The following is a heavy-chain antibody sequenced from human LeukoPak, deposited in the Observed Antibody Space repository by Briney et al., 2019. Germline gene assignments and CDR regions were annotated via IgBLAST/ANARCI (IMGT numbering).Heavy chain of an antibody. D-gene: IGHD5-18*01. J-gene: IGHJ3*02. CDR1: GFTFRNYA. Sequence: GSLRLSCVASGFTFRNYAMSWIRQPPGKGLEWIGEINHSGSTNYNPSLKSRVTISVDTSKNQFSLKLSSVTAADTAVYYCAGAERQTAMVTRAAFNIWGQGTMVTVSS. CDR2: INHSGST. CDR3: AGAERQTAMVTRAAFNI. V-gene: IGHV4-34*01.